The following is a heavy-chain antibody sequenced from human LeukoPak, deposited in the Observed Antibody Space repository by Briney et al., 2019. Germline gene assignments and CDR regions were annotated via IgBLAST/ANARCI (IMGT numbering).Heavy chain of an antibody. Sequence: QPGGSLRPSCAASGFTFSSYEMNWVRQAPGKGLEWVSYINSSGSTIYYADSVKGRFTISRDNAKNSLYLQMNSLRAEDTAVYYCAREVRGVIIGWGQGTLVTVSS. CDR2: INSSGSTI. D-gene: IGHD3-10*01. CDR3: AREVRGVIIG. V-gene: IGHV3-48*03. CDR1: GFTFSSYE. J-gene: IGHJ4*02.